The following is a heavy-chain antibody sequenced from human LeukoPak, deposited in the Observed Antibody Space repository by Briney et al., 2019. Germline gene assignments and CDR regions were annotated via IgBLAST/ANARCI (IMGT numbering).Heavy chain of an antibody. D-gene: IGHD3-22*01. CDR1: GFIFSNYG. J-gene: IGHJ5*02. CDR3: AKYRSFYYYDSSGYLNH. CDR2: ISFDGSNK. Sequence: GGSLRLSCGASGFIFSNYGMHWVRQAPGKGLEWVAVISFDGSNKYYADSVKGRFTISRDNSKNTLYLQMSSLRDEETAVYYCAKYRSFYYYDSSGYLNHWGQGTLVTVPS. V-gene: IGHV3-30*18.